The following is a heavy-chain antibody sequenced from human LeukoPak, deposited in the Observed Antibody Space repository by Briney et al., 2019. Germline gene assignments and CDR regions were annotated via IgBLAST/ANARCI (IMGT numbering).Heavy chain of an antibody. CDR2: ISSSGSII. Sequence: GGSLRLSCAASGFTFSSYEMNWVRQAPGKGLEWVSYISSSGSIIYYADSVKGRFIISRDNAKNSLYLQMNSLRAEDTAVYYCTRDRYYYDSSGHPYYFDYRGQGTLVTVSS. CDR3: TRDRYYYDSSGHPYYFDY. V-gene: IGHV3-48*03. CDR1: GFTFSSYE. J-gene: IGHJ4*02. D-gene: IGHD3-22*01.